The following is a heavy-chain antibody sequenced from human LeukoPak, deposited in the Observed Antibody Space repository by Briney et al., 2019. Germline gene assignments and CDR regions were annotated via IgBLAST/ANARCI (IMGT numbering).Heavy chain of an antibody. J-gene: IGHJ4*02. CDR3: ARGWDGYIDY. CDR2: IYYSGST. CDR1: GGSISSYY. V-gene: IGHV4-59*01. Sequence: TSXTLSLTCTVSGGSISSYYWSWIRQPPGKGLEWIGYIYYSGSTNYNPSLKSRVTISVDTSKNQFSLKLSSVTAADTAVYYCARGWDGYIDYWGQGTLVTVSS. D-gene: IGHD1-26*01.